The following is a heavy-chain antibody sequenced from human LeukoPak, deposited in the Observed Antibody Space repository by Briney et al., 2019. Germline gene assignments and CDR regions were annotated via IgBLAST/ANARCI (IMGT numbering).Heavy chain of an antibody. CDR3: ASQKRGDSSSDLDY. CDR2: ISWNSGSI. J-gene: IGHJ4*02. V-gene: IGHV3-9*01. Sequence: PGRSLRLSCAASGFTFDDYAMHWVRQAPGKGLEWVSGISWNSGSIGYADSVKGRFTISRDNAKNSLYLQMNSLRAEDTAVYYCASQKRGDSSSDLDYWGQGTLVTVSS. D-gene: IGHD6-13*01. CDR1: GFTFDDYA.